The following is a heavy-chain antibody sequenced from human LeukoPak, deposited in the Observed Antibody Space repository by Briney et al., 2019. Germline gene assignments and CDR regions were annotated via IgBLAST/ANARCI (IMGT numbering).Heavy chain of an antibody. CDR1: GGSISSGSYY. CDR3: GRDPGIAVAGTRAEYFQH. Sequence: PSQTLSLTCTVSGGSISSGSYYWSWIRQPAGKGLEWIGRIYTSGSTNYNPSLKSRVTISVDTSKNQFSLKLSSVTAADTAVYYCGRDPGIAVAGTRAEYFQHWGQGTLVTVSS. J-gene: IGHJ1*01. V-gene: IGHV4-61*02. CDR2: IYTSGST. D-gene: IGHD6-19*01.